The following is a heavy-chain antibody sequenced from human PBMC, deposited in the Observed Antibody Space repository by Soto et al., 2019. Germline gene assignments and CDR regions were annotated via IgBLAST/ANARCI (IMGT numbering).Heavy chain of an antibody. D-gene: IGHD3-10*01. CDR3: AINAGGSPDSGYHYYGMDV. CDR1: GGTFSSYA. Sequence: QVQLVQSGAEVKKPGSSVKVSCKASGGTFSSYAISWVRQAPGQGLEWMGGIIPIFGTANYAQKFQGRVTITADESTSTAYMELSSLRSEDTAVYYCAINAGGSPDSGYHYYGMDVWGQGTTVTVSS. V-gene: IGHV1-69*01. J-gene: IGHJ6*02. CDR2: IIPIFGTA.